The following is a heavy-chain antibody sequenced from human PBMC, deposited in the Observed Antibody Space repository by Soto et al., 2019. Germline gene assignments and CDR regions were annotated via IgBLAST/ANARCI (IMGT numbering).Heavy chain of an antibody. CDR1: GFTFSSYA. J-gene: IGHJ4*02. Sequence: PAGSLRLSCAASGFTFSSYAMHWVRQAPGKGLEWVAVISYDGSNKYYADSVKGRFTISRDNSKNTLYLQMNSLRAEDTAVYYCARDGPLRSGWHKRSFDYWGQGTLVTVSS. V-gene: IGHV3-30-3*01. CDR2: ISYDGSNK. D-gene: IGHD6-19*01. CDR3: ARDGPLRSGWHKRSFDY.